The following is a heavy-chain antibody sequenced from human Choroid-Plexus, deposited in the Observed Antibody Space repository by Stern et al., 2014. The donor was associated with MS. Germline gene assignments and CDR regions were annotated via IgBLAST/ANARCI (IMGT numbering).Heavy chain of an antibody. CDR3: AKDRQYLTYFFDH. CDR2: VSYDGSNK. D-gene: IGHD2/OR15-2a*01. V-gene: IGHV3-30*18. J-gene: IGHJ5*02. CDR1: GFTLGSCA. Sequence: VQLVESGGGVVQPGRPLRLSCVASGFTLGSCARHWVRQAPGKGLEGVAGVSYDGSNKYYADSVKGRFTISRDNSQNTLYMQMSSLRPEDTAVYYCAKDRQYLTYFFDHWGQGSLVTVSS.